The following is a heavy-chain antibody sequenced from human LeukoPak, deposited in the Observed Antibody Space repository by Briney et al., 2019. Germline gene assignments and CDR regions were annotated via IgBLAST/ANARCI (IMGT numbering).Heavy chain of an antibody. CDR2: INPNSGGT. CDR3: ARVPKATPGHFDY. CDR1: GYTFTVCY. J-gene: IGHJ4*02. Sequence: GASVTVSCKASGYTFTVCYMHWVRQAPGQGLEWMGWINPNSGGTNYAQKFKGRVTMTRDTSISTAYMELSRLRSDDTAVYYCARVPKATPGHFDYWGQGTLVTVSS. V-gene: IGHV1-2*02.